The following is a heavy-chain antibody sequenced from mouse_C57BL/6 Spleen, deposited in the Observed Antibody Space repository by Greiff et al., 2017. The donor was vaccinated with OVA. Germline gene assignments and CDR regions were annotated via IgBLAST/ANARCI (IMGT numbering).Heavy chain of an antibody. Sequence: VQLQQPGAELVRPGSSVKLSCKASGYTFTSYWMHWVKQRPIQGLEWIGNIDPSDSETHYNQKFKDKATLTVDKSSSTAYMQLSSLTSEDSAVYYCARDGRLREDYFDYWGQGTTLTVSS. CDR1: GYTFTSYW. D-gene: IGHD2-4*01. CDR2: IDPSDSET. V-gene: IGHV1-52*01. CDR3: ARDGRLREDYFDY. J-gene: IGHJ2*01.